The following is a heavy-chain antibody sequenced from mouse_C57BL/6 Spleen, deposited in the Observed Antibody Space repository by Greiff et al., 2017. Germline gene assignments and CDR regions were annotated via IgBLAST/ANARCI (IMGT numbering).Heavy chain of an antibody. J-gene: IGHJ1*03. CDR1: GFTFSDYG. V-gene: IGHV5-17*01. Sequence: DVKLVESGGGLVKPGGSLKLSCAASGFTFSDYGMHWVRQAPEKGLEWVAYISSGSSTIYYADTVKGRFTISRDNAKNTLFLQMTSLRAEDPAMYYCARRGNSWYFDVWGTGTTVTVSS. CDR2: ISSGSSTI. CDR3: ARRGNSWYFDV. D-gene: IGHD2-1*01.